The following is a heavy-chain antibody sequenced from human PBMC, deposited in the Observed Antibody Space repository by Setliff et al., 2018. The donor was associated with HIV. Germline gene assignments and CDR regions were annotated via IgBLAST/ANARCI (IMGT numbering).Heavy chain of an antibody. Sequence: GGSLRLSCAASGFTFSSHNMNWVRQVPGKGLEWVSSISPSGAYIYYADSMKGRFTISRDNAKNSLYLQMNSLGAEDTAVYYCARNTDVDSVYRPFHIWGQGTMVTVSS. CDR2: ISPSGAYI. CDR3: ARNTDVDSVYRPFHI. V-gene: IGHV3-21*04. J-gene: IGHJ3*02. D-gene: IGHD1-26*01. CDR1: GFTFSSHN.